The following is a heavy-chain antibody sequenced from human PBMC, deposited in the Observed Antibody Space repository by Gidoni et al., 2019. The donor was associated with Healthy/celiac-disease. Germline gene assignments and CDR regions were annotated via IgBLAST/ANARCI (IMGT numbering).Heavy chain of an antibody. Sequence: QVQLQESGPGLVKPSETLSLTCTVSGYSISSGYYWGWIRQPPGKGLEWIGSIYHSGSTYYNPSLKSRVTRSVETSKNQFSLKLGPVTAADTAVYYCARGAGGGGYCYWWDWGPGTLVTVSS. CDR2: IYHSGST. D-gene: IGHD2-21*02. CDR3: ARGAGGGGYCYWWD. V-gene: IGHV4-38-2*02. J-gene: IGHJ4*02. CDR1: GYSISSGYY.